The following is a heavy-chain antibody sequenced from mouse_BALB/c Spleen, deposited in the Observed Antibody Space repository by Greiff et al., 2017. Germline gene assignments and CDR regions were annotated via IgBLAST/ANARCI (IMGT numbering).Heavy chain of an antibody. CDR3: TRSSYDYAMDY. CDR2: IYPGSGST. D-gene: IGHD1-1*01. Sequence: LQQPGSELVRPGASVKLSCKASGYTFTSYWVHWVKQRPGQGLEWIGNIYPGSGSTNYDEKFKSKATLTVDTSSSTAYMQLSSLTSEDSAVYYCTRSSYDYAMDYWGQGTSVTVSS. J-gene: IGHJ4*01. V-gene: IGHV1S22*01. CDR1: GYTFTSYW.